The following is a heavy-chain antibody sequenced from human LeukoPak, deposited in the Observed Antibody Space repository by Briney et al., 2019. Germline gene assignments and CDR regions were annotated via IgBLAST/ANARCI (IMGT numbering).Heavy chain of an antibody. J-gene: IGHJ5*02. CDR2: ISHSGWT. D-gene: IGHD3-16*01. CDR1: PAYFSSAYF. V-gene: IGHV4-38-2*02. CDR3: AREGGQGGPVSWFDP. Sequence: PSETLSLTCAVPPAYFSSAYFWGWIRQAPGKGLQWLGSISHSGWTDYNPSLKSRVTLSLDTSMNQFSLRLTSLTAADTAVYYCAREGGQGGPVSWFDPWGQGTLVTVSS.